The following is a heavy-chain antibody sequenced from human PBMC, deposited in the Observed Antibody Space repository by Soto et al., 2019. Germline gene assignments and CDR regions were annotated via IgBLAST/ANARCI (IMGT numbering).Heavy chain of an antibody. CDR3: ARGRYGDY. CDR2: ISAHNGNT. J-gene: IGHJ4*02. Sequence: QVHLVQSGAEVKKPGASVKVSCKASGYTFTSYGITWVRQAARQGLEWMGWISAHNGNTDYAQKLQGRVIVTRDTSTSTAYMELRSLLSDDTAVYYFARGRYGDYWGQGALVTVSS. V-gene: IGHV1-18*01. CDR1: GYTFTSYG. D-gene: IGHD1-1*01.